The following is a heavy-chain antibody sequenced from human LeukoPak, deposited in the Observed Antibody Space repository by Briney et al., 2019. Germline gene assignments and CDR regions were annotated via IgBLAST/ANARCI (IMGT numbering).Heavy chain of an antibody. J-gene: IGHJ5*02. CDR3: ARDPRGRAPRKGWFDP. Sequence: PGGSLRLSCAASGFTFSSYGLNWVRQAPGKGLEWISYISSVSSAIYYADSVKGRFTISRDNAKNSVYLQMNSLRDEDTAVYYCARDPRGRAPRKGWFDPWGQGTLVTVSS. V-gene: IGHV3-48*02. CDR1: GFTFSSYG. CDR2: ISSVSSAI. D-gene: IGHD3-10*01.